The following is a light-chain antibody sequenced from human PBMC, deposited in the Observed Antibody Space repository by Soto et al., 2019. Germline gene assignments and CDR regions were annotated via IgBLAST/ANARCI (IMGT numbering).Light chain of an antibody. J-gene: IGLJ2*01. CDR1: SSDVGGYNY. CDR3: SSYTSSNTLHVV. Sequence: QSALTQPASVSGSPGQSITISCTGTSSDVGGYNYVSCYQQHPGKAPKLMIYDVSNRPSGVSNRFSGSKSCNTASLTISGLQAEDEADYYCSSYTSSNTLHVVFGGGTKLT. V-gene: IGLV2-14*01. CDR2: DVS.